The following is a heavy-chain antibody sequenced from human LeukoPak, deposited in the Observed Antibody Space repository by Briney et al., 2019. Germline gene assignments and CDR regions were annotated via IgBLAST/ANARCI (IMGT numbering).Heavy chain of an antibody. J-gene: IGHJ6*03. CDR2: IYSSGSTI. V-gene: IGHV3-11*04. Sequence: PGGSLRLSCAASGFTVSSNYMSWVRQAPGKGLEWVSYIYSSGSTIYYADSVQGRFTISRDNAKNSLYLQMNSLRAEDTAVYYCARDNVEMATILYYYMDVWGKGTTVTVSS. CDR1: GFTVSSNY. D-gene: IGHD5-24*01. CDR3: ARDNVEMATILYYYMDV.